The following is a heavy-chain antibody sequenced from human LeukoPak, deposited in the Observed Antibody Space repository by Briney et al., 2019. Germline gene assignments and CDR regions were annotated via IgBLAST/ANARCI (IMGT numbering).Heavy chain of an antibody. CDR3: ARDNWPRGLTGAFDP. J-gene: IGHJ5*02. CDR1: GYTFSSYG. V-gene: IGHV1-18*01. Sequence: GASVKVSCKASGYTFSSYGISWVRQAPGQGLEWMGWIRGNNGNPKYSQKLQGRVTMTTDTSTTTAYMELRSLRSDDTAVYYCARDNWPRGLTGAFDPWGQGTLVTVSS. D-gene: IGHD7-27*01. CDR2: IRGNNGNP.